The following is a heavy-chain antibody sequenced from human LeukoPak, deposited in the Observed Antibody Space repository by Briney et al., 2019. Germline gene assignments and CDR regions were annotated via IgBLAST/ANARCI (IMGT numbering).Heavy chain of an antibody. J-gene: IGHJ4*02. D-gene: IGHD3-22*01. CDR2: IYPGDSKT. CDR1: GYILPNYW. CDR3: ARFAYGSDYFPGHY. Sequence: GESLKISCKGSGYILPNYWIGWVRQMPGKGLEWMGIIYPGDSKTRYSPSFQGQVTISVDKSISTAYLQWGSLKASDTAMYYCARFAYGSDYFPGHYWGQGTLVTVSS. V-gene: IGHV5-51*01.